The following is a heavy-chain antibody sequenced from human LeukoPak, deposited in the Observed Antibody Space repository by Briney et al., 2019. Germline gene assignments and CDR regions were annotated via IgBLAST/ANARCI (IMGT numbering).Heavy chain of an antibody. Sequence: PSETLSLTCTVSGGSISSYYWGWIRQPPGKGLEWIGYIYYSGSTNYNPSLKSRVTISVDTSKNQFSLKLGSVTAADTAVYYCARLYGDHGAFDIWGQGTMVTVSS. D-gene: IGHD4-17*01. V-gene: IGHV4-59*08. CDR3: ARLYGDHGAFDI. CDR2: IYYSGST. J-gene: IGHJ3*02. CDR1: GGSISSYY.